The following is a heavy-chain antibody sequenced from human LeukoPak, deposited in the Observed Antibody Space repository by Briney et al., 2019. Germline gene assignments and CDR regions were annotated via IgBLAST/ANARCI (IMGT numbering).Heavy chain of an antibody. CDR1: GFTFSRYS. Sequence: GGSLRLSCAASGFTFSRYSMNWVRQAPGKGLEWVSSIYRDGSTYYADSVKGRFTISRDNSKNTLNLQMNNLRVEDTAVYYCARVMTAITNWFDPWGQGTLVTVSS. CDR3: ARVMTAITNWFDP. D-gene: IGHD2-21*02. V-gene: IGHV3-66*01. J-gene: IGHJ5*02. CDR2: IYRDGST.